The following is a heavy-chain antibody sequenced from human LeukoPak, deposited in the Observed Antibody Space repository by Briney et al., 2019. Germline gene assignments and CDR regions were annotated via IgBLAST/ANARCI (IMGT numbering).Heavy chain of an antibody. V-gene: IGHV1-2*02. CDR3: ARDIGGTGAHLC. CDR1: GYTFTGYS. D-gene: IGHD1-1*01. J-gene: IGHJ3*01. CDR2: INPNSGGT. Sequence: GASVKVSCEPSGYTFTGYSLHWVRQAPGQGLEWMGWINPNSGGTKYAQKFQGRFTMTRDTSISTAYMELSRLTSDDTAVYYCARDIGGTGAHLCRGQGTMVTVSS.